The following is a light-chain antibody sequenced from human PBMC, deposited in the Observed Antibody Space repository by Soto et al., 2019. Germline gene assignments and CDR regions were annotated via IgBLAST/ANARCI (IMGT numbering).Light chain of an antibody. V-gene: IGKV3-11*01. CDR2: DAS. J-gene: IGKJ4*01. CDR3: QQRSNWQVT. Sequence: EIVLTQSPGTLSLSPGERATLSCRASQSVSSSLAWYQQKPGQAPRLLIYDASNRATGIPARFSGSGSGTDFTLTISSLEPEDFAVYYCQQRSNWQVTFGGGTKLEIK. CDR1: QSVSSS.